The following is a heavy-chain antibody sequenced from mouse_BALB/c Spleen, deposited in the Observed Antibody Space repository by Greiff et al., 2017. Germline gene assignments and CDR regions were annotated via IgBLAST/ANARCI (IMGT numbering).Heavy chain of an antibody. V-gene: IGHV1-9*01. CDR3: ARRIYRYDDALYYYAMDY. J-gene: IGHJ4*01. D-gene: IGHD2-14*01. CDR1: GYTFSSYW. Sequence: QVQLQQSGAELMKPGASVKISCKATGYTFSSYWIEWVKQRPGHGLEWIGEILPGSGSTNYNEKFKGKATFTADTSSNTAYMQLSSRTSEDSAVYYCARRIYRYDDALYYYAMDYWGQGTSVTVSS. CDR2: ILPGSGST.